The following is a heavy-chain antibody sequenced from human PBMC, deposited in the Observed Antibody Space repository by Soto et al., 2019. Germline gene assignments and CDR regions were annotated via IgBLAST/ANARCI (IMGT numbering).Heavy chain of an antibody. Sequence: PSETLSLTCAVYGGSFSDYSWTWIRQPPGKGLEWIGEINHSGSTYYNPSLKSRVTISVDTSKNQFSLKLSSVTAADMAVYYCARARVVTAKYNWFDPWGQGTLVTVSS. CDR2: INHSGST. CDR1: GGSFSDYS. CDR3: ARARVVTAKYNWFDP. J-gene: IGHJ5*02. D-gene: IGHD2-21*02. V-gene: IGHV4-34*01.